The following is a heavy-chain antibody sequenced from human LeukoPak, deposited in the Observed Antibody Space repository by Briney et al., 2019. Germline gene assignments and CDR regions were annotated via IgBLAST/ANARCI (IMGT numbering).Heavy chain of an antibody. CDR3: ARFQTSVAYFFDY. Sequence: SETLSLTCTVSGGSISRGTYYWGWTRQPPGKGPEWIGSIYYNGNTYYNPSLKSRVTISVDTSKNQFSLEVSSVTAADTGVYFCARFQTSVAYFFDYWGQGTLVTVSS. CDR1: GGSISRGTYY. V-gene: IGHV4-39*01. CDR2: IYYNGNT. J-gene: IGHJ4*02.